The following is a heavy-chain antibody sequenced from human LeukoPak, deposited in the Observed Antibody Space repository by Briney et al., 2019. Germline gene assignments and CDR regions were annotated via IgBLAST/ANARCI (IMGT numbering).Heavy chain of an antibody. CDR3: AKAGGWFGELLQTSADNWFDP. D-gene: IGHD3-10*01. CDR1: GFTFSSYW. J-gene: IGHJ5*02. CDR2: ISGSGGST. Sequence: PGGSLRLSCAASGFTFSSYWMSWVRQAPGKGLEWVSVISGSGGSTYYADSVKGRFTISRDNPKNTLYLQMNSLRAEDTAVYYCAKAGGWFGELLQTSADNWFDPWGQGTLVAVSS. V-gene: IGHV3-23*01.